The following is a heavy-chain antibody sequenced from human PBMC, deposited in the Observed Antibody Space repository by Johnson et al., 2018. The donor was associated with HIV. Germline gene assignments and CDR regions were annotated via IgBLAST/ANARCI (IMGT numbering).Heavy chain of an antibody. J-gene: IGHJ3*02. CDR3: AREREDYGLDI. D-gene: IGHD4/OR15-4a*01. CDR1: GFTFSSYA. Sequence: VLLLESGGGVVQPGRSLRLSCAASGFTFSSYAMHWVRQAPGKGLEWVAVISYDGSNKYYADSVKGRFTISRDNSKNTLYLQMNSLRAEDTAVYYCAREREDYGLDIWGQGTMVTVSS. V-gene: IGHV3-30*04. CDR2: ISYDGSNK.